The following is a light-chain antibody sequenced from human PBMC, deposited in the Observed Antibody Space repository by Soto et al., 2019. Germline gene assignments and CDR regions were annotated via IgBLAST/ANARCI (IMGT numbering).Light chain of an antibody. J-gene: IGLJ1*01. CDR1: SSDVGIYNY. CDR2: EVS. V-gene: IGLV2-14*01. Sequence: QSALTQPASVSGSPGQSIAIYCTGSSSDVGIYNYVSWYQQHPGKVPKLIIYEVSNRPSGVSNRFSGYKSGNTASRTISGRQAEDEADYYCSSYTTSSTRVFGTGTKLTVL. CDR3: SSYTTSSTRV.